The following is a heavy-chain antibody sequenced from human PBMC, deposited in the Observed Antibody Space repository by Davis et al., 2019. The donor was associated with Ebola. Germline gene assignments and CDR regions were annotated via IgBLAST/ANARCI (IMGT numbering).Heavy chain of an antibody. D-gene: IGHD6-19*01. CDR3: AKLPGRVAVAVPFDY. Sequence: GESLKISCAASGFTFSSYWMHWVRQAPGKGLVWVSRINSDGSSTSYADSVKGRFTISRDNAKNTLYLQMDSLRVEDTAVYYCAKLPGRVAVAVPFDYWGQGTLVTVSS. CDR1: GFTFSSYW. CDR2: INSDGSST. V-gene: IGHV3-74*01. J-gene: IGHJ4*02.